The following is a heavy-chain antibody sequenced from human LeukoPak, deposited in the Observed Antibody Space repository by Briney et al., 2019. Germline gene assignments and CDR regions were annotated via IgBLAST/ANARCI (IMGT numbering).Heavy chain of an antibody. Sequence: GGSLRLSCAASGFTFSGSAMHWVRQASGKGLEWVGRIRSRANSYVTAYAAAVTGRFIISRDDSSDTAYLQMNSLTTEATAVYYCTRHSDAYCSRANCYVDNFYGLDVWGQGTRVTVSS. J-gene: IGHJ6*02. CDR1: GFTFSGSA. CDR2: IRSRANSYVT. V-gene: IGHV3-73*01. D-gene: IGHD2-2*01. CDR3: TRHSDAYCSRANCYVDNFYGLDV.